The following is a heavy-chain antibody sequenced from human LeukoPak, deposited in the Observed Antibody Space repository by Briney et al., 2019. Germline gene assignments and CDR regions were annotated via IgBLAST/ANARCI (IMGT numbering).Heavy chain of an antibody. V-gene: IGHV4-39*01. CDR2: IYYSGST. Sequence: SETLSLTCTVSGGSISSSSYYWGWIRQPPGKGLEWIGSIYYSGSTYYNPSLKSRVTISVDTSKNQFSLKLSSVTAADTAVYYCARQGPRGFDYWGQGTLVTVSS. J-gene: IGHJ4*02. CDR1: GGSISSSSYY. CDR3: ARQGPRGFDY.